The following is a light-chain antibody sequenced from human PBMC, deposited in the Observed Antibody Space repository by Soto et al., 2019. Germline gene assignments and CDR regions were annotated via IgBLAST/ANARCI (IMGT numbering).Light chain of an antibody. Sequence: EIVLTQSPGTLSLSPGERAALSCRTSESISITYLAWYQRKPGQAPRLLFYGASTRATGIPDRFSGSGSGTDFTLTISRLEPEDFVLYYCQHPPTSFGGGTKVDIK. CDR1: ESISITY. V-gene: IGKV3-20*01. CDR3: QHPPTS. CDR2: GAS. J-gene: IGKJ4*01.